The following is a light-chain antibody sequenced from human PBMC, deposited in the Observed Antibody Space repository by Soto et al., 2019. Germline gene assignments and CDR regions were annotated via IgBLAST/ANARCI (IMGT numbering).Light chain of an antibody. J-gene: IGLJ2*01. CDR1: SSKIGSNT. V-gene: IGLV1-44*01. Sequence: QSVLTQPPSASGTPGQRVTISCSGSSSKIGSNTVNWYQQLPGTAPKLLIYSNNQRPSGVPDRFSGSTSGTSASLAISGLQSEDEADYYCAAWDDSLNGVVFGGGTKLTVL. CDR2: SNN. CDR3: AAWDDSLNGVV.